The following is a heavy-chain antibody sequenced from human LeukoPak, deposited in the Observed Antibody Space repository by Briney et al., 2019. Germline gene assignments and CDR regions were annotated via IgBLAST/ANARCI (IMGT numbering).Heavy chain of an antibody. CDR3: ARDCGGGSCYGPYDAFDI. CDR1: GFTFSSYE. D-gene: IGHD2-15*01. J-gene: IGHJ3*02. V-gene: IGHV3-48*03. Sequence: GGSLRLSCAASGFTFSSYEMNWVRQAPGKGLEWVSYISSSGSTIYYADSVKGRFTISRGNAKNSLYLQMNSLRAEDTAVYYCARDCGGGSCYGPYDAFDIWGQGTMVTVSS. CDR2: ISSSGSTI.